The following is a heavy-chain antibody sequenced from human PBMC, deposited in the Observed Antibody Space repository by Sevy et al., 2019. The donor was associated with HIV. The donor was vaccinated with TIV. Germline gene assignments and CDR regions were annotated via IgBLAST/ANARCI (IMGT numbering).Heavy chain of an antibody. Sequence: ASVKVSCKASGYTFTSYAMHWVRQAPGQRLEWMGWINAGNGNTKYSQKFQGRVTITRDTYASTAYMELSSLRSEDTAVYYCAGEDCSGGSCYSSFDPWGQGTLVTVSS. V-gene: IGHV1-3*01. D-gene: IGHD2-15*01. CDR1: GYTFTSYA. J-gene: IGHJ5*02. CDR2: INAGNGNT. CDR3: AGEDCSGGSCYSSFDP.